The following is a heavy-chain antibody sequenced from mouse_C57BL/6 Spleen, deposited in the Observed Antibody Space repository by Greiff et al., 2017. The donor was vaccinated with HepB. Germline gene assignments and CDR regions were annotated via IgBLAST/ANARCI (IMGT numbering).Heavy chain of an antibody. V-gene: IGHV1-80*01. Sequence: VQLQQSGAELVKPGASVKISCKASGYAFSSYWMNWVKQRPGKGLEWIGQIYPGDGDTNYNGKFKGKATLTADKSSSTAYMQLSSLTSEDSAVYFCARSRGYDYDWFAYWGQGTLVTVSA. CDR1: GYAFSSYW. J-gene: IGHJ3*01. CDR2: IYPGDGDT. CDR3: ARSRGYDYDWFAY. D-gene: IGHD2-4*01.